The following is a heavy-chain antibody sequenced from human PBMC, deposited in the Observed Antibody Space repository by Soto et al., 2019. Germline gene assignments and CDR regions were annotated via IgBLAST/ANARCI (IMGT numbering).Heavy chain of an antibody. CDR1: GGTFSSYA. D-gene: IGHD3-22*01. CDR3: ARTYYYDSSGYLKALDY. V-gene: IGHV1-69*13. CDR2: IIPIFGTA. Sequence: SVKVSCKASGGTFSSYAISWVRQAPGQGLEWVGGIIPIFGTANYAQKFQGRVTITADESTSTAYMELSSLRSEDTAVYYCARTYYYDSSGYLKALDYWGQGTLVTVSS. J-gene: IGHJ4*02.